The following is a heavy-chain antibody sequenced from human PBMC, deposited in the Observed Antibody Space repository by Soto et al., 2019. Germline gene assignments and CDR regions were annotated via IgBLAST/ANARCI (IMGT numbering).Heavy chain of an antibody. CDR3: ARATYSSSAFLCEC. D-gene: IGHD3-22*01. Sequence: ASVKVSCKASVYSFTDFHIQWVRQAPGLGLESMGIINPNVGHANIAQRFQSKVALKWHTSATEVYTDLHGLGSDETAVYYCARATYSSSAFLCECWGQGNPVSVSS. CDR2: INPNVGHA. CDR1: VYSFTDFH. J-gene: IGHJ4*02. V-gene: IGHV1-46*01.